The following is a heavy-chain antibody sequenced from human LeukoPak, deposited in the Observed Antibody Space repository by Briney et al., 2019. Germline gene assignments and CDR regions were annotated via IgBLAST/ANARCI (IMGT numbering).Heavy chain of an antibody. CDR2: ITGSSDYI. V-gene: IGHV3-21*01. Sequence: GGSLRLSCAASGFTFSSYAMNWVRQAPGKGLEWVSCITGSSDYIEYAESVKGRFTISRDNAKNSLYLEMNSLKAEDTAVYYCAGAMVRGVIDYWGQGTLVTVSS. J-gene: IGHJ4*02. CDR1: GFTFSSYA. CDR3: AGAMVRGVIDY. D-gene: IGHD3-10*01.